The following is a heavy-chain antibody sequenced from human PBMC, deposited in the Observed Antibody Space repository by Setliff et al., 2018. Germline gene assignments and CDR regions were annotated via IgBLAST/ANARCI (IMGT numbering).Heavy chain of an antibody. CDR3: ATGGSSGYYYNWFDP. CDR2: IIPIFGTA. J-gene: IGHJ5*02. Sequence: SVKVSCKASGGTFSSYAISWVRQAPGQGLEWMGGIIPIFGTANYAQKCQGRVTITTDESTSTAYMELSSLRSEDTAVYYCATGGSSGYYYNWFDPWGQGTLVTVSS. CDR1: GGTFSSYA. V-gene: IGHV1-69*05. D-gene: IGHD3-22*01.